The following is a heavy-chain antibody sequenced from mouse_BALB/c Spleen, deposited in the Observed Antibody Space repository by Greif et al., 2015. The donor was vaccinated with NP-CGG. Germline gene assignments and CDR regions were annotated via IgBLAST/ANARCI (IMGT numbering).Heavy chain of an antibody. Sequence: QVQLQQPGPELVKPGASVKISCKASGYTFTDYYINWVKQKPGQGLEWIGWIYPGSGNTKYNEKFKGKAPLTVDTSSSTAYMQFSSLTSEDTAVYFCARRTGTEAMDYWGQGTSVTVSS. V-gene: IGHV1-84*02. CDR2: IYPGSGNT. CDR3: ARRTGTEAMDY. CDR1: GYTFTDYY. D-gene: IGHD4-1*01. J-gene: IGHJ4*01.